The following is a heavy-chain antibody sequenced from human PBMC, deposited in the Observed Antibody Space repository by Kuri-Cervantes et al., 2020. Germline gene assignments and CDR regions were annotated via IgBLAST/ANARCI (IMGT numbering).Heavy chain of an antibody. CDR1: GFSLSTSGMC. Sequence: SGPTLVKPTQTLTLTCTFSGFSLSTSGMCVSWIRQPPGKALEWLARIDWDDDKYYSTSLKTRLTISKDTSKNQVVPTMTNMDPVDTATYYCARTIAVAGRGYFDYWGQGTLVTVSS. CDR3: ARTIAVAGRGYFDY. J-gene: IGHJ4*02. CDR2: IDWDDDK. D-gene: IGHD6-19*01. V-gene: IGHV2-70*11.